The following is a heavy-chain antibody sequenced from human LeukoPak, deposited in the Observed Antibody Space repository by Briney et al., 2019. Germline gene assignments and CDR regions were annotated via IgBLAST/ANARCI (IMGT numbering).Heavy chain of an antibody. CDR1: GFTFSSYA. CDR2: ISSGGSTT. V-gene: IGHV3-74*03. CDR3: VRDYYGSGDY. Sequence: GGSLRLSCAASGFTFSSYAMSWVRQAPGKGLVWVSRISSGGSTTMYADSVEGRFTISRDNAKNTLYLQMNSLRAEDTAVYFCVRDYYGSGDYWGQGTLVTVSS. D-gene: IGHD3-10*01. J-gene: IGHJ4*02.